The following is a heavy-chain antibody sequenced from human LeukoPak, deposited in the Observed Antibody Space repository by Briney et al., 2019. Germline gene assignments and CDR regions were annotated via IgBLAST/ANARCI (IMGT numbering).Heavy chain of an antibody. Sequence: SETLSLTCAVYGGSFSGYYWSWIRQPPGKGLEWIGEINHSGSTNYNPSLKSRVTISVDTSKNQFSLKLSSVTAADTAVYYCARGADIVLMVYAAASSYFDYWGQGTLVTVSS. CDR1: GGSFSGYY. J-gene: IGHJ4*02. V-gene: IGHV4-34*01. D-gene: IGHD2-8*01. CDR2: INHSGST. CDR3: ARGADIVLMVYAAASSYFDY.